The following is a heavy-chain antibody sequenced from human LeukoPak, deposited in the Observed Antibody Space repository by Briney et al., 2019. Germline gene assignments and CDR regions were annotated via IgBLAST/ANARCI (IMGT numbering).Heavy chain of an antibody. D-gene: IGHD5-18*01. V-gene: IGHV3-33*08. J-gene: IGHJ6*02. CDR2: IWYDGSNK. Sequence: GGSLRLSCAASGFTFSRYWMHWVRQAPGKGLEWVAVIWYDGSNKYYADSVKGRFTISRDNSKNTLYLQMNSLRAEDTAVYYCARAPILGYSYGPGGDYYYGMDVWGQGTTVTVSS. CDR3: ARAPILGYSYGPGGDYYYGMDV. CDR1: GFTFSRYW.